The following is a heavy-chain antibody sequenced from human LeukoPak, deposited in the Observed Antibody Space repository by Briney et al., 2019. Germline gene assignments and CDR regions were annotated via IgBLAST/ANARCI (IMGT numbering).Heavy chain of an antibody. Sequence: ASVKVSCKASGYTFTSYGISWVRQAPGQGLEWMGWISAYNGNTNYAQKLQGRVTMTTDTSTSTAYMELRSLRSDDTAVYYCASAFSGRSWFDPWGQGTLVTVSS. CDR1: GYTFTSYG. D-gene: IGHD2-15*01. J-gene: IGHJ5*02. CDR2: ISAYNGNT. CDR3: ASAFSGRSWFDP. V-gene: IGHV1-18*01.